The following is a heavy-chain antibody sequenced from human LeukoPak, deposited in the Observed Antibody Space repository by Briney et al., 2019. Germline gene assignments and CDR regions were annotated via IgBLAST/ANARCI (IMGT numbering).Heavy chain of an antibody. J-gene: IGHJ1*01. CDR1: GFTFSSYA. CDR3: AKAPGSYYQMEYFQH. CDR2: ISGSGGST. Sequence: PGGSLRLSCAASGFTFSSYAMSWVRQAPGKGLEWVSAISGSGGSTYYADSVKGRFTFSRDNSKNTLYLQMNSLRAEDTAVYYCAKAPGSYYQMEYFQHWGQGTLVTVSS. D-gene: IGHD3-10*01. V-gene: IGHV3-23*01.